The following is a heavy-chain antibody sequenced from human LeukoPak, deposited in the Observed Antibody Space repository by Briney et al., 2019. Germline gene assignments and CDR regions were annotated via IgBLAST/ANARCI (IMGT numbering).Heavy chain of an antibody. Sequence: GGSLRLSCAASGFTFSTYSMNWVRQAPGKRLEWVSYISGSSGTIYYADSVKGRFTVSRDNAKNSLYLQMNSLRAEDTAVYYCARCITIFGVVDYYMDVWGKGTTVTVSS. D-gene: IGHD3-3*01. CDR2: ISGSSGTI. J-gene: IGHJ6*03. V-gene: IGHV3-48*04. CDR3: ARCITIFGVVDYYMDV. CDR1: GFTFSTYS.